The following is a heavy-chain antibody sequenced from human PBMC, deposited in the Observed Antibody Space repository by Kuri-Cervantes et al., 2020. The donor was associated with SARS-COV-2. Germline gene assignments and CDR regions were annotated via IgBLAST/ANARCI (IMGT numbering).Heavy chain of an antibody. CDR3: AREGLLWFGSPGGMDV. CDR1: GFTFSSYW. CDR2: SNSDGSST. J-gene: IGHJ6*02. V-gene: IGHV3-74*01. Sequence: GESLKISCAAPGFTFSSYWLHWVRQAPGKGLVWVSRSNSDGSSTSYADSVKGRFTISRDNAKNTLYLQMNSLRAEDTAVYYCAREGLLWFGSPGGMDVWGQGTTVTVSS. D-gene: IGHD3-10*01.